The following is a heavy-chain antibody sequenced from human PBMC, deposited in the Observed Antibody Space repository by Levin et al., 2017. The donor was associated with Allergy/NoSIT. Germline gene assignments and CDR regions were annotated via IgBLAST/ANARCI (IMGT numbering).Heavy chain of an antibody. CDR3: ARECGGDCYSPIFRYYYYGMDV. Sequence: VASVKVSCKASGYTFTSYDINWVRQATGQGLEWMGWMNPNSGNTGYAQKFQGRVTMTRNTSISTAYMELSSLRSEDTAVYYCARECGGDCYSPIFRYYYYGMDVWGQGTTVTVSS. CDR2: MNPNSGNT. D-gene: IGHD2-21*02. CDR1: GYTFTSYD. V-gene: IGHV1-8*01. J-gene: IGHJ6*02.